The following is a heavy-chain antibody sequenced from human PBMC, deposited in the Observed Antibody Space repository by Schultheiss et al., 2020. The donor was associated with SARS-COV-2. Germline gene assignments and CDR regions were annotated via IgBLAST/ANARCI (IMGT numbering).Heavy chain of an antibody. CDR1: GGSISSGGYY. CDR3: ARVTYYDFWSGGAGYYYGMDV. V-gene: IGHV4-61*08. CDR2: IYYSGST. Sequence: SETLSLTCTVSGGSISSGGYYWSWIRQPPGKGLEWIGYIYYSGSTNYNPSLKSRVTISVDTSKNQFSLKLSSVTAADTAVYYCARVTYYDFWSGGAGYYYGMDVWGQGTTVTVSS. D-gene: IGHD3-3*01. J-gene: IGHJ6*02.